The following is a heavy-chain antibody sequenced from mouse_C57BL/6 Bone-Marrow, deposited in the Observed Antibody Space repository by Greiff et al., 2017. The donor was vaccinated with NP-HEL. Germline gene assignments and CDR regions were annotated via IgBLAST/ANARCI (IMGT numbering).Heavy chain of an antibody. CDR1: GYTFTDYE. CDR2: IDPETGGT. CDR3: TRRVYDGGDFDY. J-gene: IGHJ2*01. Sequence: QVQLQQSGAELVRPGASVTLSCKASGYTFTDYEMHWVKQTPVHGLEWIGAIDPETGGTAYNQKFKGKAILTADKSSSTAYMELRSLTSADSAVYYCTRRVYDGGDFDYWGQGTTLTVSS. V-gene: IGHV1-15*01. D-gene: IGHD2-12*01.